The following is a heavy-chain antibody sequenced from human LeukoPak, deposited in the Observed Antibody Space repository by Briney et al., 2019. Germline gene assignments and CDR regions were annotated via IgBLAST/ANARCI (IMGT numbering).Heavy chain of an antibody. Sequence: ASAKVSCKASGYTFTSYYMHWVRQAPGQGLEWMGIINPSGGSTSYAQKFQGRVTMTRDTSTSTVYMELSSLRSEDTAVYYCARGGGVYCSGGSCYPEPNWFDPWGQGTLVTVSS. D-gene: IGHD2-15*01. CDR1: GYTFTSYY. J-gene: IGHJ5*02. V-gene: IGHV1-46*01. CDR3: ARGGGVYCSGGSCYPEPNWFDP. CDR2: INPSGGST.